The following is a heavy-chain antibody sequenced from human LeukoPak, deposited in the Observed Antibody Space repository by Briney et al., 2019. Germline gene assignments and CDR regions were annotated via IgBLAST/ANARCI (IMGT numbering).Heavy chain of an antibody. D-gene: IGHD2-2*01. CDR1: GFTVSNNY. V-gene: IGHV3-53*01. Sequence: GGSLRLSCAASGFTVSNNYMSWVRQAPGKGLEWVSAVYDGDTTYYADSVKGRFTISRDNAKNTLYLQMNSLRAEDTAVYYCARDWTQVPADNDAFDIWGQGTMVTVSS. J-gene: IGHJ3*02. CDR2: VYDGDTT. CDR3: ARDWTQVPADNDAFDI.